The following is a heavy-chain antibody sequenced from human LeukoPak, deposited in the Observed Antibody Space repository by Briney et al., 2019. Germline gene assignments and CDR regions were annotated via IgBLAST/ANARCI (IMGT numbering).Heavy chain of an antibody. V-gene: IGHV3-11*04. CDR1: GFTFSDCY. D-gene: IGHD6-13*01. J-gene: IGHJ5*02. CDR2: ISSSGSTI. CDR3: AAAAPGTDWLDP. Sequence: GGSLRLSCAASGFTFSDCYMSWIRQAPGKGLEWVSYISSSGSTIYYADSVKGRFTISRDNAENSLYLQMNSLRAEDTAVYYCAAAAPGTDWLDPWGQGTLVTVSS.